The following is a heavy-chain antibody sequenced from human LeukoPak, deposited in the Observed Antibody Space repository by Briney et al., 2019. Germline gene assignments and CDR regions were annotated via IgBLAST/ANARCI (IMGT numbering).Heavy chain of an antibody. D-gene: IGHD2-2*01. CDR3: AKDIVVVVPAARNVYYYYYMDV. CDR1: GFTFSSYG. V-gene: IGHV3-30*02. Sequence: GGSLRLSCAASGFTFSSYGMHWVRQAPGKGLEWVAFIRYDVRHKYYADSVKGRFTISRDNSKNTLYLQMNSLRAEDTAVYYCAKDIVVVVPAARNVYYYYYMDVWGKGTTVTVSS. J-gene: IGHJ6*03. CDR2: IRYDVRHK.